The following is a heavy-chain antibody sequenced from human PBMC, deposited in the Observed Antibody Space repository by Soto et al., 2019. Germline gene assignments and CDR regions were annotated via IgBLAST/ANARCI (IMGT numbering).Heavy chain of an antibody. CDR3: ASSPYSGYVVWYFDY. V-gene: IGHV3-21*01. Sequence: GGSLRLSCAASGFTFSSYSMNWVRQAPGKGLEWVSSISSNSSYIYYADSVKGRFTISRDNAKNSLYLQMNSLRAEDTAVYYCASSPYSGYVVWYFDYWGQGTLVTVSS. J-gene: IGHJ4*02. D-gene: IGHD5-12*01. CDR1: GFTFSSYS. CDR2: ISSNSSYI.